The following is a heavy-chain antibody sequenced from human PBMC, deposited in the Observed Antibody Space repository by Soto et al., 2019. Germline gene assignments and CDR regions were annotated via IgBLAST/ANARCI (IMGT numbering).Heavy chain of an antibody. CDR2: IYYSGST. V-gene: IGHV4-31*03. CDR3: ARGRYYDYVWGSYRYPLDY. J-gene: IGHJ4*02. CDR1: GGSISSGGYY. D-gene: IGHD3-16*02. Sequence: PSETLSLTCTVSGGSISSGGYYWSWIRQHPGKGLEWIGYIYYSGSTYYNPSLKSRVTISVDTSKNQFSLKLSSVTAADTAVYYCARGRYYDYVWGSYRYPLDYWGQGTLVT.